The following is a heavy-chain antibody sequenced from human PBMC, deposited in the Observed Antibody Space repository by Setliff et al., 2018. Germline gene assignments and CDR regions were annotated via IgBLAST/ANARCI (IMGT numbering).Heavy chain of an antibody. V-gene: IGHV1-18*01. CDR1: GFTFTDYG. Sequence: ASVKVSCKSSGFTFTDYGITWVRQVPGQGLEWMGWINNYNFNTQYAQKFQGRVTVTTDTSTTTAYVELRSLRADDTAVYYCARINFYVSSGSGISITAPDDAFDIWGQGTMVTVSS. CDR3: ARINFYVSSGSGISITAPDDAFDI. D-gene: IGHD3-22*01. CDR2: INNYNFNT. J-gene: IGHJ3*02.